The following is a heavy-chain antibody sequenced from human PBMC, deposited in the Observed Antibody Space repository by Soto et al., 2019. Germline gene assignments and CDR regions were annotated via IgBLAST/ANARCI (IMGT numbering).Heavy chain of an antibody. CDR3: AKDAVYNDGLWLVSD. V-gene: IGHV3-23*01. D-gene: IGHD2-21*01. J-gene: IGHJ4*02. CDR2: ITGGGST. CDR1: GFTFNYA. Sequence: VSLRLCCVGSGFTFNYAIVWVRQAPGKGQEWVSGITGGGSTEYIASVKGRFTISRDNSKNTVYLQMNSLRAEDTAMYYCAKDAVYNDGLWLVSDWGRATLVTVPS.